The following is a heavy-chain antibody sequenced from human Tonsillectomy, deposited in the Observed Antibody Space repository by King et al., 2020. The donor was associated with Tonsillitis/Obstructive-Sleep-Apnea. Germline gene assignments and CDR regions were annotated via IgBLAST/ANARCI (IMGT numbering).Heavy chain of an antibody. CDR1: GYTFTNYG. CDR3: ARPRGALVIVPAAIYY. J-gene: IGHJ4*02. V-gene: IGHV1-18*01. D-gene: IGHD2-2*01. CDR2: ISAYNGNT. Sequence: QLVQSGPEVKKPGASVKVSCKASGYTFTNYGISWVRQAPGQGLEWMGWISAYNGNTNYAQKVQGRVTMTTDTSTSTAYMELRSLRSDDTAVYYCARPRGALVIVPAAIYYWGQGTLVTVSS.